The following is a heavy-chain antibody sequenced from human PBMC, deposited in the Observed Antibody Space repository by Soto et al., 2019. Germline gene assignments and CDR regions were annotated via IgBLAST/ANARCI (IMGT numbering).Heavy chain of an antibody. D-gene: IGHD1-20*01. Sequence: QVQLQESGPGLVKPSQTLSLTCTVSGGSISSGDDFWTWIRQPPGKGLEWIGYIYYSGSTYYNPSLKSRLTMSVDTSKNQFSLKLSSVTAADTAVYYCAIDRAKWKDYYYYGMDVWGQGTTVTVSS. V-gene: IGHV4-30-4*01. CDR2: IYYSGST. CDR1: GGSISSGDDF. CDR3: AIDRAKWKDYYYYGMDV. J-gene: IGHJ6*02.